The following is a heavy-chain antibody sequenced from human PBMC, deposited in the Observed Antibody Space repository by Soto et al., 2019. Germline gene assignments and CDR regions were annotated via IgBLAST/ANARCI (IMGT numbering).Heavy chain of an antibody. Sequence: EVKLVESGGGLVQPGGSLRLSCAASGFTFSSDTMNWVRQAPGKGLEWVSYITSSSSTRYYADSVKGRFIISRDNAKNSLYLQMNSLRDEDTAVYYCARTLAAAAYYYYYGMDVWGQGTTVTVSS. V-gene: IGHV3-48*02. J-gene: IGHJ6*02. D-gene: IGHD6-13*01. CDR1: GFTFSSDT. CDR2: ITSSSSTR. CDR3: ARTLAAAAYYYYYGMDV.